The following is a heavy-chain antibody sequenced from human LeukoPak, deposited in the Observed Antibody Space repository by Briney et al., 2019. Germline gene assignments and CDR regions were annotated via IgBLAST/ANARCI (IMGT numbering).Heavy chain of an antibody. V-gene: IGHV3-21*01. CDR3: ARDAYGDYGFDY. CDR1: GFTFSSYT. Sequence: EGCLRLSCAASGFTFSSYTMNWVRQPPGKGLEWVSSISGSSSKIYYADPVKGRFTISRDNAKDSLYLQMNSLRADDTAVYYCARDAYGDYGFDYWGQGILVTVSS. D-gene: IGHD4-17*01. CDR2: ISGSSSKI. J-gene: IGHJ4*02.